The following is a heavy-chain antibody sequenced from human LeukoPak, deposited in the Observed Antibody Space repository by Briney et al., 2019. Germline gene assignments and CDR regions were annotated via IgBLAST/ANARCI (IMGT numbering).Heavy chain of an antibody. Sequence: SETLSLTCTVSGGSISSSSYYWGWIRQPPGKGLEWIGSIYYSGSTYYNPSLKSRVTISVDTSKNQFSLKLSSVTAADTAVYYYARPKSPLGAFDIWGQGTMVTVSS. J-gene: IGHJ3*02. CDR1: GGSISSSSYY. D-gene: IGHD3-16*01. CDR3: ARPKSPLGAFDI. V-gene: IGHV4-39*01. CDR2: IYYSGST.